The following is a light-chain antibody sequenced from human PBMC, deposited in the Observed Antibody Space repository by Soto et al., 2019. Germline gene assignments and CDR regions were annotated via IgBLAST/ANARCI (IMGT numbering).Light chain of an antibody. J-gene: IGKJ3*01. CDR3: QQYERGFT. Sequence: ETVLTQSPGTLSLSPGERATLSCRASQSVSSRSLAWYQQKPGQAPRLLIYDASSRATDIPDRFSGSGSGTDFSLTISRLEPEDFAVYYCQQYERGFTFGPGTKVDIK. CDR1: QSVSSRS. CDR2: DAS. V-gene: IGKV3-20*01.